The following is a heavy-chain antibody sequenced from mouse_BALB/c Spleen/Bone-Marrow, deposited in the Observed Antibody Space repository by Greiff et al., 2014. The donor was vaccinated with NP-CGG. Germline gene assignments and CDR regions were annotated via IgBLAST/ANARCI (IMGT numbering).Heavy chain of an antibody. CDR2: IDPANGNT. V-gene: IGHV14-3*02. CDR1: GFNIKDTY. J-gene: IGHJ2*01. CDR3: ARYYYGSSYFDY. Sequence: VQLQQSGAELVKPGASVKLSCTASGFNIKDTYMHWVKQRPEQGLEWIGRIDPANGNTKYDPKFQGKATITADTSSNTAYLQLSILTSEGTAVYYCARYYYGSSYFDYWGQGTTLTVSS. D-gene: IGHD1-1*01.